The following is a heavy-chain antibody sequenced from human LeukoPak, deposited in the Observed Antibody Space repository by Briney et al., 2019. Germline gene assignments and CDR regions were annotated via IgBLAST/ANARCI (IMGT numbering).Heavy chain of an antibody. CDR1: GFTFSSFS. V-gene: IGHV3-7*01. Sequence: GGSLRLSCAASGFTFSSFSMNWVRQAPGKGLEWVANIKQDGSEKYYVDSVKGRFTISRDNAKNSLYLQMNSLRAEDTAVYYCARDRDTAMVTIDYWGQGTLVTVSS. D-gene: IGHD5-18*01. CDR2: IKQDGSEK. CDR3: ARDRDTAMVTIDY. J-gene: IGHJ4*02.